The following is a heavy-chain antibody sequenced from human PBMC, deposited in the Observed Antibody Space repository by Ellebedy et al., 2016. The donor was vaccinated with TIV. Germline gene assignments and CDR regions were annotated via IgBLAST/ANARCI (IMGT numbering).Heavy chain of an antibody. D-gene: IGHD3-3*01. CDR3: ARNILRFLNAFEI. CDR1: GGSFSGYS. J-gene: IGHJ3*02. CDR2: IDHGGIT. V-gene: IGHV4-34*01. Sequence: SETLSLTCAVYGGSFSGYSWSWIRQPPGRGLEWIGEIDHGGITNYNPSLKSRVTISVDTSKNHFSLKLSSGTAADTAVYYCARNILRFLNAFEIWGQGTMVTVSS.